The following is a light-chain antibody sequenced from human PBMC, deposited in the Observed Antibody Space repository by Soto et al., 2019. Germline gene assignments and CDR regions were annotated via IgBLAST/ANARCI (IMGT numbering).Light chain of an antibody. CDR1: QSLLHSNGYNY. CDR3: MQPQQSWT. V-gene: IGKV2-28*01. Sequence: DIVMTQSPLSLPVTPGEPASISCRSSQSLLHSNGYNYLDWYLQKPGQSPQLLIYLGSNRASRVPDRFSGSGSGTDFTLKTSRVEAEDVEVYYCMQPQQSWTFGQGTKVDIK. CDR2: LGS. J-gene: IGKJ1*01.